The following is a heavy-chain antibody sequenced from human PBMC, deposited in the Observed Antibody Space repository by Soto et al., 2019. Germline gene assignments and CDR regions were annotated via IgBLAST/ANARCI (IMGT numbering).Heavy chain of an antibody. CDR3: ARVRPLDINFASSSSGV. CDR1: GYSFTSYW. D-gene: IGHD3-9*01. Sequence: GESLKISCKGSGYSFTSYWFGRVRQMPGKGLEWMGIIYPGDSDTRYSPSFQGQVTISADKSISTAYLQWSSLKASDTAMYFFARVRPLDINFASSSSGVRGQGTLVTVSS. J-gene: IGHJ4*02. V-gene: IGHV5-51*01. CDR2: IYPGDSDT.